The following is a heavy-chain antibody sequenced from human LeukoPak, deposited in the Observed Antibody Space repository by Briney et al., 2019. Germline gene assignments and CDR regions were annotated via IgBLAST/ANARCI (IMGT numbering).Heavy chain of an antibody. J-gene: IGHJ4*02. V-gene: IGHV3-74*01. Sequence: GGSLRLSCAASGFTFSSYWMHWVRQAPGKGLVWVSRINSDGTTITYADSVEGRFTISRDNAENTLYLQMNSLRVEDTAVYYCALYYYGSGNYYKRAYWGQGSLVTVSS. D-gene: IGHD3-10*01. CDR2: INSDGTTI. CDR1: GFTFSSYW. CDR3: ALYYYGSGNYYKRAY.